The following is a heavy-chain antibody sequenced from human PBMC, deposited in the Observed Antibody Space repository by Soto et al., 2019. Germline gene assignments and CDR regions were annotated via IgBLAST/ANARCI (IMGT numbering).Heavy chain of an antibody. V-gene: IGHV4-30-2*01. CDR3: ARGGGYDPFDY. CDR1: GASITYGGYS. Sequence: TLTLTCTLSGASITYGGYSWSWIRQPPGKDLEWLGYISHLESTFYNPSFQSRLTLSIDRSKNQFSLKLASMTAADTAVYYCARGGGYDPFDYWGQGPLVTVS. CDR2: ISHLEST. D-gene: IGHD5-12*01. J-gene: IGHJ4*02.